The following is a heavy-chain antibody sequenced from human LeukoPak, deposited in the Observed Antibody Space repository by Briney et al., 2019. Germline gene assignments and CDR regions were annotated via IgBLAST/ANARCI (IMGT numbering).Heavy chain of an antibody. CDR1: GYSFTSHW. CDR3: VTRHYGSGSYYFDY. Sequence: GESLKISCKGSGYSFTSHWIGWVRQMPGKGLEWMGITYPGDSDTRYGPSFQGQVTTSADKSISTAYLQWSSLKASDTAMYYCVTRHYGSGSYYFDYWGQGTLVTVSS. D-gene: IGHD3-10*01. V-gene: IGHV5-51*01. CDR2: TYPGDSDT. J-gene: IGHJ4*02.